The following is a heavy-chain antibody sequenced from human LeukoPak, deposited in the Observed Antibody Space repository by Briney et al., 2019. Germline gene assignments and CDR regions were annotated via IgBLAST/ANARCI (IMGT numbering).Heavy chain of an antibody. CDR2: IYYTGST. J-gene: IGHJ4*02. Sequence: SETLSLTCTVSGGSISTSTYYWGWIRQPPGKGLEWIGSIYYTGSTYYNPSLKSRVTISVDTSKNQFSLKLNSVTAADTAVYYCARRLGVNPDCWGQGTLVTVSS. V-gene: IGHV4-39*01. CDR1: GGSISTSTYY. CDR3: ARRLGVNPDC. D-gene: IGHD3-10*01.